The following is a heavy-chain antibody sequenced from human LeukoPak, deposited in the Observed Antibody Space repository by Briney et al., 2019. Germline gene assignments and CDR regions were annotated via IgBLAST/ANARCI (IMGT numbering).Heavy chain of an antibody. J-gene: IGHJ5*02. CDR2: VSTIGNT. Sequence: SETLSLTCTVSGGSISSHYWSWIRQPAGKGLEWIGRVSTIGNTNYNPSLKGRVTMSLDTSKNQFSLKLSSVTAADTAVYYCARRRITMVRGVKNWFDPWGQGTLVTVPS. D-gene: IGHD3-10*01. V-gene: IGHV4-4*07. CDR3: ARRRITMVRGVKNWFDP. CDR1: GGSISSHY.